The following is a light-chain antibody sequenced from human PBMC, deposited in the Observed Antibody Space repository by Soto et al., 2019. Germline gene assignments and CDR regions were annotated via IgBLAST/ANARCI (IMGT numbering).Light chain of an antibody. J-gene: IGKJ5*01. Sequence: EIVLTQSPGTLSLSPGERATLSCSASQSVSTYLAWYQQKPGQAPRLLIYDASNRATGIPARFSGSGSGTDFTLTISSLEPEDFAVYYCQQRSNWPPITVGQGTRLEIK. CDR3: QQRSNWPPIT. CDR2: DAS. CDR1: QSVSTY. V-gene: IGKV3-11*01.